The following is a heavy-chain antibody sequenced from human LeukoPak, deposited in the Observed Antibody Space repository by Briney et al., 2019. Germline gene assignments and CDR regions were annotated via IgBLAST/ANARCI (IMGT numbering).Heavy chain of an antibody. Sequence: GGSLRLSWAASGFTFNNHVEPWGRQAPRKRLGGDSAISGWGGCTYYEDSVPRRVTISRDNAQNTLYPQMNSPRADDTAPYYFAKGAHMPSVTTEGAFDIGGQGTMGTVS. CDR2: ISGWGGCT. J-gene: IGHJ3*02. V-gene: IGHV3-23*01. CDR1: GFTFNNHV. D-gene: IGHD4-17*01. CDR3: AKGAHMPSVTTEGAFDI.